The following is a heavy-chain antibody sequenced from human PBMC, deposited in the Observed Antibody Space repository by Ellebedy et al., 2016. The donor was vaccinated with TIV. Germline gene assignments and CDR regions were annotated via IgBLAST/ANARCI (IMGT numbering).Heavy chain of an antibody. CDR2: IYYSGST. V-gene: IGHV4-59*12. Sequence: SETLSLTCTVSGGSISSYYWSWIRQPPGKGLEWIGYIYYSGSTNYNPSLKSRVTISVDTSKNQFSLKLSSVTAADTAVYYCARASGGESFDHWGQGTLVTVSS. J-gene: IGHJ4*02. CDR1: GGSISSYY. D-gene: IGHD3-16*01. CDR3: ARASGGESFDH.